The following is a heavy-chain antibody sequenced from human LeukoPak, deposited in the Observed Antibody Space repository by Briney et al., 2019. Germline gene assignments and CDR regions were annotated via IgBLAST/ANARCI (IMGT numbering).Heavy chain of an antibody. CDR1: GFTFSSYD. CDR3: ARGLGTTSDY. Sequence: GGSLRLSCAASGFTFSSYDMHWVRQATGKGLGWGSAIGTDGDTYYPGSVKGRFTISRDNAKNSLYLQMNSLRAGDTAVYYCARGLGTTSDYWGQGTLVTVSS. V-gene: IGHV3-13*01. CDR2: IGTDGDT. D-gene: IGHD4-11*01. J-gene: IGHJ4*02.